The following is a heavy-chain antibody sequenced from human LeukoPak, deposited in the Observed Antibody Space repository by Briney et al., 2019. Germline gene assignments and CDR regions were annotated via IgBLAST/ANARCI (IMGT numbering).Heavy chain of an antibody. V-gene: IGHV1-8*01. Sequence: ASVKVSCKASGYTFTSYDINWVRQATGQGLEWMGWMNPNSGNTDYAQKFQGRVTMTRNTSISTAYMELSSLRSEDTAVYYCARGHYDILTGYESIFDYWGQGTLVTVSS. J-gene: IGHJ4*02. CDR3: ARGHYDILTGYESIFDY. CDR1: GYTFTSYD. D-gene: IGHD3-9*01. CDR2: MNPNSGNT.